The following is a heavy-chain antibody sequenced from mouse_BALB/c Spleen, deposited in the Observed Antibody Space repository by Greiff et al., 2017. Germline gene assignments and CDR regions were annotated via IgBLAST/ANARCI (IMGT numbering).Heavy chain of an antibody. J-gene: IGHJ2*01. CDR1: GFTFSDYY. Sequence: EVKVVESGGGLVKPGGSLKLSCAASGFTFSDYYMYWVRQTPEKRLEWVATISDGGSYTYYPDSVKGRFTISRDNAKNNLYLQMSSLKSEDTAMYYCAIYDGYFDYWGQGTTLTVSS. CDR3: AIYDGYFDY. D-gene: IGHD2-3*01. CDR2: ISDGGSYT. V-gene: IGHV5-4*02.